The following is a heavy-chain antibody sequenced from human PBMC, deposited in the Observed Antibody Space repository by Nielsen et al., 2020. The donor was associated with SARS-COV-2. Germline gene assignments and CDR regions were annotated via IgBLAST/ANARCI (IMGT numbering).Heavy chain of an antibody. CDR3: AKDGYGGDYVWWFDP. V-gene: IGHV3-30-3*01. CDR2: ISYDGSNK. CDR1: GFTFSRYA. Sequence: GESLKISCAASGFTFSRYAMHWVRQAPGKGLEWVALISYDGSNKYYADSVKGRFTISRHNSKNTLYLQMNSLRAEDTALYYCAKDGYGGDYVWWFDPWGQGTLVTVSS. J-gene: IGHJ5*02. D-gene: IGHD4-17*01.